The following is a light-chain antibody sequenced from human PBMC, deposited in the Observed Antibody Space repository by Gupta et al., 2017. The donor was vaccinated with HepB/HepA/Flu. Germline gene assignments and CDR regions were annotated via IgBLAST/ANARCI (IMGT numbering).Light chain of an antibody. CDR2: GAS. CDR1: QSVSSNY. CDR3: QQDGSSSYT. Sequence: EIVLTQCPGTLSLSPGERATLSCRASQSVSSNYLAWYQQKPGQAPRLLIYGASSRATGIPDRFSGSGSGTDFTLTISRLEPEDFAVYYCQQDGSSSYTFGQGTKLEIK. V-gene: IGKV3-20*01. J-gene: IGKJ2*01.